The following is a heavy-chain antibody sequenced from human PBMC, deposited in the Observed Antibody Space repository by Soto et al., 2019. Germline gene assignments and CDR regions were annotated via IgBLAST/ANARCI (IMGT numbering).Heavy chain of an antibody. V-gene: IGHV4-59*08. D-gene: IGHD3-10*01. CDR3: ARRYGGGFDY. CDR1: GGSIRSYY. Sequence: QVQLLESGPGLVKPSETLSLTCTVSGGSIRSYYWSWIRQPPGKGLEWIGYIYSSGSTNYNPSLTSRVPISVDTSKNQFSLKLSSVTAADTAVYYCARRYGGGFDYWGQGTLVTVSS. J-gene: IGHJ4*02. CDR2: IYSSGST.